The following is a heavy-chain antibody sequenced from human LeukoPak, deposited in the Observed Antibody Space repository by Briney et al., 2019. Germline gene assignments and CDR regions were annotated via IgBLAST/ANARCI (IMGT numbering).Heavy chain of an antibody. D-gene: IGHD3-16*01. CDR2: MNPNSGNT. Sequence: ASVKVSCKASVYTFTDFDINWVRQAPGRGLEWMGWMNPNSGNTVYAQKFQGRVTMTRDTSINTGRMELTSLTSEDTAVYYCARALDRSYYYVYLSWGQGTVISDSS. J-gene: IGHJ5*02. CDR1: VYTFTDFD. V-gene: IGHV1-8*01. CDR3: ARALDRSYYYVYLS.